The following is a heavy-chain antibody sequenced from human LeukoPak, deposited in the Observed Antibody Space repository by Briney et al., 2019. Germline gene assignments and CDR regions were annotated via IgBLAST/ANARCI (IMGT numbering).Heavy chain of an antibody. CDR2: INHSGST. CDR1: GGSFSGYY. J-gene: IGHJ3*02. Sequence: PSETLSLTCAVYGGSFSGYYWSWIRQPPGKGLEWIGEINHSGSTNYNPSLKSRVTISVDTSKNQFSLKLSSVTAADTAVYYCARDGPSDAFDIWGQGTMVTVSS. CDR3: ARDGPSDAFDI. V-gene: IGHV4-34*01.